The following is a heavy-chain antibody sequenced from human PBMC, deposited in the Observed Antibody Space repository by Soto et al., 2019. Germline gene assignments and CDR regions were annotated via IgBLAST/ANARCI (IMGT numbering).Heavy chain of an antibody. V-gene: IGHV3-23*01. J-gene: IGHJ4*02. Sequence: GGSLRLSCAASGVTFSSYAMSWVRQAPGKGLEWVSAISGSGGSTYYADSVKGRFTISRDNSKNTLYLQMNSLRAEDTAVYYCAKDVRTIFGVVMNEFDYWGQGTLVTVSS. CDR3: AKDVRTIFGVVMNEFDY. D-gene: IGHD3-3*01. CDR1: GVTFSSYA. CDR2: ISGSGGST.